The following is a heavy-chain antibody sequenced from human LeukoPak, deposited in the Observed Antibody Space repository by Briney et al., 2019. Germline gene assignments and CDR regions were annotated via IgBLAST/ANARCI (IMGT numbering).Heavy chain of an antibody. CDR3: TTDPRFGLDY. Sequence: WIRQPAGKGLEWVGRIKSKTDGGTTDYAAPVKGRFTISRDDSKNTLYLQMNSLKTEDTAVYYCTTDPRFGLDYWGQGTLVTVSS. CDR2: IKSKTDGGTT. D-gene: IGHD3-10*01. V-gene: IGHV3-15*01. J-gene: IGHJ4*02.